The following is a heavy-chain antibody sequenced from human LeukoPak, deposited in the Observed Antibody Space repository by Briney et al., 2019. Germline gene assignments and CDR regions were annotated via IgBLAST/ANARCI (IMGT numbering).Heavy chain of an antibody. J-gene: IGHJ4*02. V-gene: IGHV3-23*01. Sequence: GGSLRLSCAASGFAFNLYGMSWVRQAPGKGLECIAGISGSGGATYYTESVQGRFTISRDNSNNTLYLQMKSLRAEDTAVYYCEQRPPFGVSTNLRQYWGQGTLVTVAS. D-gene: IGHD3-3*01. CDR1: GFAFNLYG. CDR2: ISGSGGAT. CDR3: EQRPPFGVSTNLRQY.